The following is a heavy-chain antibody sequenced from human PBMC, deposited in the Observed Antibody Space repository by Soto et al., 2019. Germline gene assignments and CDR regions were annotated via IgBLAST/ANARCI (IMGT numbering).Heavy chain of an antibody. CDR2: IYYSGST. Sequence: PSETLSLTCTVSGGSISSGGYYWSWIRQHPGKGLEWVGYIYYSGSTYYNPSLKSRVTISVDTSKNQFSLKLSSVTAADTAVYYCAWSGEDYYYYYGMDVWGQGTTVTVSS. CDR3: AWSGEDYYYYYGMDV. V-gene: IGHV4-31*03. CDR1: GGSISSGGYY. D-gene: IGHD3-3*01. J-gene: IGHJ6*02.